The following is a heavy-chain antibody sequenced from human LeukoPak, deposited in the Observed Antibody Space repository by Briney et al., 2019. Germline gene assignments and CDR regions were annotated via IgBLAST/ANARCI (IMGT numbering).Heavy chain of an antibody. D-gene: IGHD3-9*01. Sequence: PGGSLRLSCAASGFTFSNAWMSWVRQAPGKGLEWVGRIKSKTDGGTTEYAAPVKGRFTIPRDDSKNTLYLQMNSLKTDDTAVYYCTTNVLRYFGWLGIDYWGQGTLVTVSS. CDR2: IKSKTDGGTT. CDR1: GFTFSNAW. V-gene: IGHV3-15*01. J-gene: IGHJ4*02. CDR3: TTNVLRYFGWLGIDY.